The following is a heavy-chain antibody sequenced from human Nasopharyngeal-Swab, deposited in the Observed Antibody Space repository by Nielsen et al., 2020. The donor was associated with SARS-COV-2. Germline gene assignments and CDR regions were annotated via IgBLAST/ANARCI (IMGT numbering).Heavy chain of an antibody. Sequence: SETLSLTCTVSGGSISSGGYYWSWIRQHPGKGLEWIGYIHYSGSTYYNPSLKSRVTISVDTSKNQFSLKLSSVTAADTAVYYCARAGDFWSGWSANYYMDVWGKGTTVTVSS. CDR2: IHYSGST. V-gene: IGHV4-31*03. CDR1: GGSISSGGYY. D-gene: IGHD3-3*01. J-gene: IGHJ6*03. CDR3: ARAGDFWSGWSANYYMDV.